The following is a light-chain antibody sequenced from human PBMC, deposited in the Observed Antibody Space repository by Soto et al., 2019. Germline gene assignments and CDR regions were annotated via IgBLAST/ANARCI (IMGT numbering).Light chain of an antibody. V-gene: IGLV2-14*01. Sequence: QSALTQPASVSGSPGQSITISCTGTSSDVGAYNYVSWYQQHPGKAPKLMIFDVSSRPSGVSNRFSGSKSGNTASLTISGLQAEDEADYYCSSYTNTITLVVFGGGTKLTVL. CDR2: DVS. CDR1: SSDVGAYNY. CDR3: SSYTNTITLVV. J-gene: IGLJ2*01.